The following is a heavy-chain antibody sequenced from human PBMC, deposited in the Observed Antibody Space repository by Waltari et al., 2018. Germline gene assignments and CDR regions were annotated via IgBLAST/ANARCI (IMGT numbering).Heavy chain of an antibody. CDR2: VSYSGTT. CDR1: GVSITSTRHY. Sequence: QLQLQESGPRLVRPSETLSLICRVSGVSITSTRHYWAWIRQSPGQGLEWIGTVSYSGTTYISPSLKSRVSVARDTSKNQVALRLGSVTAADMAVYYCATYIGASVGTAAFDVWGQGTMVTVSS. D-gene: IGHD5-12*01. CDR3: ATYIGASVGTAAFDV. J-gene: IGHJ3*01. V-gene: IGHV4-39*01.